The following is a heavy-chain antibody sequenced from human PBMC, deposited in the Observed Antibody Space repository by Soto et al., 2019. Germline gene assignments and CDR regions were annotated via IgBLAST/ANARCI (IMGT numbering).Heavy chain of an antibody. CDR2: FTGYNGNT. CDR3: ARGGQYRYLDY. J-gene: IGHJ4*02. Sequence: QVQLVQSGAEVKKPGASVKVSCRASGYSCTLYGISWGRQAPGQGLECMGWFTGYNGNTKYAQKLQGRVTLHTDTSTNTAYMELRNLRSDDTAVYYCARGGQYRYLDYWRQGPLVTVSS. D-gene: IGHD2-2*02. V-gene: IGHV1-18*01. CDR1: GYSCTLYG.